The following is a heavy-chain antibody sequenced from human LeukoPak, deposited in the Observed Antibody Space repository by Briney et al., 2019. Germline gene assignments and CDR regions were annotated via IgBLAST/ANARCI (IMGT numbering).Heavy chain of an antibody. Sequence: PSETLSLTCAVYGGSFSGYYWSWIRQPPGKGLEWIGEINHSGSTNYNPSLKSRVTISVDTSKNQFSLKLSSVTAADTAVYYCARGGRTTVTTRYYFDYWGKGTLVTVSS. D-gene: IGHD4-17*01. J-gene: IGHJ4*02. CDR1: GGSFSGYY. CDR2: INHSGST. CDR3: ARGGRTTVTTRYYFDY. V-gene: IGHV4-34*01.